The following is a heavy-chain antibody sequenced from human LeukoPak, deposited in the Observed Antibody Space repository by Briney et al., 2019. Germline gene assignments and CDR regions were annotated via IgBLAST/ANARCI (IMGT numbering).Heavy chain of an antibody. CDR3: ANFDYYGLGKFDF. V-gene: IGHV4-59*04. J-gene: IGHJ4*02. Sequence: PSETLSLTCTVSGGSISSYYWGWIRQPPGKGLEWIGNIYYSGSTYYNPSLKSRVTLSVDTSKNQFSLKLSSVTAADTAVYYCANFDYYGLGKFDFWGQGTLVTVSS. D-gene: IGHD3-10*01. CDR2: IYYSGST. CDR1: GGSISSYY.